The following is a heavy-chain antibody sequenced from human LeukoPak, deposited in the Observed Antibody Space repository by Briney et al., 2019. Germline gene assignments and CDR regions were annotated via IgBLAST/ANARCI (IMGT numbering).Heavy chain of an antibody. CDR3: ASCYGGNSAPDY. D-gene: IGHD4-23*01. J-gene: IGHJ4*02. CDR1: GFTFSSYS. Sequence: GGSLRLSCAASGFTFSSYSMNWVRQAPGQGLEWVSYITSDSTTMFYADSVKGRFTASRDNAKNSLYLQMNSLRAEDTAVYYCASCYGGNSAPDYWGQGTLVTVSS. V-gene: IGHV3-48*04. CDR2: ITSDSTTM.